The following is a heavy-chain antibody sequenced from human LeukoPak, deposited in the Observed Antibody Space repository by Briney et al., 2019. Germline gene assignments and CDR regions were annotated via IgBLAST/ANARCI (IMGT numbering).Heavy chain of an antibody. J-gene: IGHJ4*02. V-gene: IGHV4-34*01. CDR1: GGSFSGYY. Sequence: PSETLSLTCAVYGGSFSGYYWSWIRQPPGKGLEWIGEINHSGSTNYNPSLKSRVTISVDTSKNQFSLKLSSVTAADTAVYYCARDYGDYGTIDYWGQGTLVTVSS. D-gene: IGHD4-17*01. CDR2: INHSGST. CDR3: ARDYGDYGTIDY.